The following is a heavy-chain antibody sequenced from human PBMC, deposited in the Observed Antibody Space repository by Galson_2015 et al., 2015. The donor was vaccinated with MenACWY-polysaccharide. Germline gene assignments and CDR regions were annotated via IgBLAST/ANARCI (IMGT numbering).Heavy chain of an antibody. V-gene: IGHV3-30-3*01. J-gene: IGHJ6*02. Sequence: SLRLSCAASGLTFSSYAMHWVRQAPGKGLEWVAVISYDGSNKYYADSVKGRFTISRDNSKNTLYLQMNSLRAEDTAVYYCVSCSSTSCYYYYGMDVWGQGTTVTVSS. CDR2: ISYDGSNK. D-gene: IGHD2-2*01. CDR3: VSCSSTSCYYYYGMDV. CDR1: GLTFSSYA.